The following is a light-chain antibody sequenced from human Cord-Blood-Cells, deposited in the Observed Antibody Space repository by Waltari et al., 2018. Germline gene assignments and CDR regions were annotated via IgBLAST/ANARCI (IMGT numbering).Light chain of an antibody. CDR2: GNS. J-gene: IGLJ3*02. CDR3: QSYDSSLSGSWV. Sequence: ISCTGSSSNIGAGYDVHWYQQLPGTAPKLLIYGNSNRPSGVPDRFSGSKSGTSASLAITGLQAEDEADYYCQSYDSSLSGSWVFGGGTKLTVL. CDR1: SSNIGAGYD. V-gene: IGLV1-40*01.